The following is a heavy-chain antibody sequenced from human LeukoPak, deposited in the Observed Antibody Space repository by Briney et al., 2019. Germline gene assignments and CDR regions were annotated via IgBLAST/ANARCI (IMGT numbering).Heavy chain of an antibody. J-gene: IGHJ4*02. Sequence: ASVKVSCKASGYTFTSYGISWVRQAPGQGLEWMGWISAYNGNTNYAQKLQGRVTMTTDTSTSTAYMELRSLRSDDTAVYYCARDVGEYYDSSGYSFDYWGQGTLVTVSS. D-gene: IGHD3-22*01. V-gene: IGHV1-18*01. CDR1: GYTFTSYG. CDR3: ARDVGEYYDSSGYSFDY. CDR2: ISAYNGNT.